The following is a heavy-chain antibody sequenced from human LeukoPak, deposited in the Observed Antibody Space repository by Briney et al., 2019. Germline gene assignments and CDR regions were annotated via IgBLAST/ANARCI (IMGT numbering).Heavy chain of an antibody. CDR2: ISSSGSTI. J-gene: IGHJ6*02. CDR1: GFTFSDYY. Sequence: GSLRLSCAASGFTFSDYYMSWIRQAPGKGLEWVSYISSSGSTIYYADSVKGRFTISRDNAKNSLYLQMNSLRAEDTAVYYCARELLRFLEWLTPPNGMDVWGQGTTVTVSS. D-gene: IGHD3-3*01. CDR3: ARELLRFLEWLTPPNGMDV. V-gene: IGHV3-11*01.